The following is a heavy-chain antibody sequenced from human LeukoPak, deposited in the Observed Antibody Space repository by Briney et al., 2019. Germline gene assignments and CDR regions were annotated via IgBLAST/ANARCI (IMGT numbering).Heavy chain of an antibody. V-gene: IGHV3-33*01. D-gene: IGHD6-19*01. Sequence: PGRSLRLSCAASGFTFSSYGMHRVRQAPGKGLVWVAVIWYDGSNKYYADSVKGRFTISRDTSKNTLYLQMNSLRAEDTAVYYCARGKQWLVGLLDYWGQGTLVTVSS. CDR3: ARGKQWLVGLLDY. CDR1: GFTFSSYG. J-gene: IGHJ4*02. CDR2: IWYDGSNK.